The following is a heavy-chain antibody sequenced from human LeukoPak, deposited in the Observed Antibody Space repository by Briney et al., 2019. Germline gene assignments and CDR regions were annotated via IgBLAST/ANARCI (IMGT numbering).Heavy chain of an antibody. Sequence: GGSLRLSCAASGFTFDDYAMHWVRQAPGKGLEWVSGISWNSGSIGYADSVKGRFTISRDNAKNSLYLQMNSLRTEDTAMYYCARCSDKYGDYGHYWGQGTLVTVSS. CDR3: ARCSDKYGDYGHY. D-gene: IGHD4-17*01. J-gene: IGHJ4*02. CDR2: ISWNSGSI. CDR1: GFTFDDYA. V-gene: IGHV3-9*01.